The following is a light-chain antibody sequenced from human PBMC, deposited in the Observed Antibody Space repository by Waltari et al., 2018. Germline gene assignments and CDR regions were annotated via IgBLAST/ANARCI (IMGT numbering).Light chain of an antibody. CDR2: DAT. V-gene: IGKV1-33*01. CDR1: QDISNY. CDR3: QQDDNLPL. J-gene: IGKJ4*01. Sequence: DIQMTQSPSSLSASVGDRVPITCQASQDISNYLNWYQQKPGKAPKLLIYDATSLETGVPSRFSGSGSGTDFTFTISSLQPEDIATYYCQQDDNLPLFGGGTKVEIK.